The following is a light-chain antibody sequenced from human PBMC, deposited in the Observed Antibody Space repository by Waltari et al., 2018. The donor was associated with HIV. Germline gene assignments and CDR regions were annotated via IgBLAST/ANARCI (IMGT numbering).Light chain of an antibody. Sequence: DIQLTQSPSFLSASIGDRVTITCRASQDITTYLAWYQQKPGKAPNLLIYAASTLQTGVPLRFSGSGSGTEFTLTVNSLQSEDFATYYCQQLKSYPITFGQGTRLDIK. CDR1: QDITTY. V-gene: IGKV1-9*01. CDR2: AAS. J-gene: IGKJ5*01. CDR3: QQLKSYPIT.